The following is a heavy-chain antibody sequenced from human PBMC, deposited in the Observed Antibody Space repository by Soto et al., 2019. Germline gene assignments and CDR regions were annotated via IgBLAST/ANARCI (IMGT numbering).Heavy chain of an antibody. V-gene: IGHV1-69*13. J-gene: IGHJ5*02. D-gene: IGHD6-25*01. CDR2: IIPIFRTA. CDR3: ARAPRGGPLWLDP. Sequence: SGKVCCKASRGTFSSYAISGVRQAPGKGVEWMGGIIPIFRTANYAQKVQGRVTITADESTSTAYMELSSLRSEDTVVYYCARAPRGGPLWLDPWCQGTLVPVSS. CDR1: RGTFSSYA.